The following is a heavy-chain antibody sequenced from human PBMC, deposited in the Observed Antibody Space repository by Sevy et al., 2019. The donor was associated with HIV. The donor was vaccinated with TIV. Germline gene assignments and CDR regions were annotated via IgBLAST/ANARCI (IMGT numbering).Heavy chain of an antibody. CDR1: DGSVSGYF. CDR2: IHHGGTT. J-gene: IGHJ4*02. V-gene: IGHV4-59*02. D-gene: IGHD3-22*01. Sequence: SETLSLTCTVSDGSVSGYFWSWIRQPPGRGLQWIGNIHHGGTTKYNPSLKSRLTISIDTSKNQFSLILTSATAADTAVYYCTRLDGSGHSDYWGQGTPVTVSS. CDR3: TRLDGSGHSDY.